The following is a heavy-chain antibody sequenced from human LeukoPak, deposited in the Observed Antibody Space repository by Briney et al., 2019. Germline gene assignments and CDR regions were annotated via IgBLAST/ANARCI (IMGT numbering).Heavy chain of an antibody. Sequence: GGSLRLSCAASGFTFSSYAMSWVRQAPGKGLEWVSGISGSGGSTYYADSVKGRFTISRDNAKNSLYLQMNSLRAEDTAVYYCARASSGWSGEHWGQGTLVTVSS. V-gene: IGHV3-23*01. CDR2: ISGSGGST. CDR3: ARASSGWSGEH. J-gene: IGHJ4*02. CDR1: GFTFSSYA. D-gene: IGHD6-19*01.